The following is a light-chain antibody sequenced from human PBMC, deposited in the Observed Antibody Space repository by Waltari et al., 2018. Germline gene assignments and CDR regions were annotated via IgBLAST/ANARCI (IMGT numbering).Light chain of an antibody. CDR2: ASS. CDR1: QSITTF. CDR3: QQSYSTPS. Sequence: DIQMTQSPSSLSASVGDRVTITCRASQSITTFLNWYQQRPGKATKLLIYASSSLQSGVPSRFSGSGSGTDFTLTISSLQPEDFATYYCQQSYSTPSFGGGTKVEI. V-gene: IGKV1-39*01. J-gene: IGKJ4*01.